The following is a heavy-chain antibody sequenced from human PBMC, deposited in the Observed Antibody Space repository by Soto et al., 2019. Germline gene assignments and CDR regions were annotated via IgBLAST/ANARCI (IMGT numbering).Heavy chain of an antibody. J-gene: IGHJ4*01. CDR1: GYTFTNYG. CDR3: SRGTSIPASGDY. CDR2: VSAYNGER. V-gene: IGHV1-18*01. Sequence: QVQLVQSGAEVKKPGASVKVSCKASGYTFTNYGINWVRQAPGQGLGWLGWVSAYNGERRYAQRVQARVIMTTDTSTTPAYMELRSLRSDDTAVYYCSRGTSIPASGDYWGQGTLVIVSS. D-gene: IGHD6-6*01.